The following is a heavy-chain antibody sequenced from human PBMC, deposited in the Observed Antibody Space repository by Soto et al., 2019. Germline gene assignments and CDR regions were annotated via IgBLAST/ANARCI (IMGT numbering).Heavy chain of an antibody. CDR1: GFTFSSYA. V-gene: IGHV3-23*01. CDR2: ISGSGDST. D-gene: IGHD6-19*01. J-gene: IGHJ1*01. Sequence: GGSLRLSCAASGFTFSSYAMSWVRQAPGKGLEWVSGISGSGDSTYYADSVKGRFTISRDNSKNTLYLQMNSLRAEDTAVYYCAKGVPGIAVAGTGYFQHWGQGTLVTISS. CDR3: AKGVPGIAVAGTGYFQH.